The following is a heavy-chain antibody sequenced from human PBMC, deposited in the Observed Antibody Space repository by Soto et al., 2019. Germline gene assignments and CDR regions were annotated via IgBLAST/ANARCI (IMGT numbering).Heavy chain of an antibody. CDR1: GGSFSGYY. J-gene: IGHJ4*02. Sequence: SETLSLTCAVYGGSFSGYYWSWIRQPPGKGLEWIGEINHSGSTNYNPSLKSRVTISVDTSKNQFSLKLSSVTAADTAVYYCARDVWWLHTVDYWGQGTLVTV. D-gene: IGHD5-12*01. V-gene: IGHV4-34*01. CDR2: INHSGST. CDR3: ARDVWWLHTVDY.